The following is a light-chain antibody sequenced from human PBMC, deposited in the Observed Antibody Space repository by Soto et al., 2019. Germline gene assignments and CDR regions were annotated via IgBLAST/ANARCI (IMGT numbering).Light chain of an antibody. V-gene: IGKV1-5*03. J-gene: IGKJ4*01. Sequence: DIQMTQSPSTLSASVGDRVSIACRASQSVSSWLAWYQQQPGKAPPLLIHKASSLEYGVPSRFSGSGSGTEFTLTITRLQTDDFATYYCQNYNSYSDLTFGGWKKVEL. CDR1: QSVSSW. CDR2: KAS. CDR3: QNYNSYSDLT.